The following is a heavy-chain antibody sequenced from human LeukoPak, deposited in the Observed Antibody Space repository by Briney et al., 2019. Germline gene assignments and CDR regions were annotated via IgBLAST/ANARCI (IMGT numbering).Heavy chain of an antibody. CDR1: EFTFSSYN. D-gene: IGHD4-17*01. J-gene: IGHJ4*02. CDR3: ARDRLHYGEYEKTFDY. CDR2: ISSSSSTI. V-gene: IGHV3-48*01. Sequence: GGSLRLSCAASEFTFSSYNMNWVRQAPGKGLEWVSYISSSSSTIYYADSVKGRFTISRDNAKNSLYLQMNSLRAEDTAVYYCARDRLHYGEYEKTFDYWGQGTLVSVSS.